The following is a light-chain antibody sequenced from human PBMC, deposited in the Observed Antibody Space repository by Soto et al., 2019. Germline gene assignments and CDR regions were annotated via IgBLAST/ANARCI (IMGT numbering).Light chain of an antibody. CDR1: QSVSSN. V-gene: IGKV3-15*01. J-gene: IGKJ2*01. CDR3: QQYTNWPPKYT. CDR2: GAS. Sequence: EIVMTQSPATLSVSPGERATLSCRASQSVSSNLAWYQQTPGQAPRLLIYGASTRATDIPARFSGSGSGTEFTLTISSLKSEDFAIYYCQQYTNWPPKYTFGQGTKLEIK.